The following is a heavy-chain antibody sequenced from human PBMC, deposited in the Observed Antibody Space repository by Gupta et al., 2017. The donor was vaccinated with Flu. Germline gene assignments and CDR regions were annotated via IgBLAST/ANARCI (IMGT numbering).Heavy chain of an antibody. CDR2: IYPGEADA. D-gene: IGHD3-3*01. Sequence: PGEGLYWMGIIYPGEADATYSPSMQGQVTISVDKATSTSYLQWSRLKASDTAIYYCARPNYDFWSWRLGYFNDWGQGTLVTVSS. J-gene: IGHJ4*02. CDR3: ARPNYDFWSWRLGYFND. V-gene: IGHV5-51*01.